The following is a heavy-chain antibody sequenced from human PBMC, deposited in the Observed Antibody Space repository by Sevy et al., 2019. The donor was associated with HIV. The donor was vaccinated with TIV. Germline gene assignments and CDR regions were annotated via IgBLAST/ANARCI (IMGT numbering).Heavy chain of an antibody. J-gene: IGHJ6*03. CDR1: GFTFSKYW. Sequence: GGSLRLSCAASGFTFSKYWMSWVRQAPGKGLEWVANIQEDGSGKYYVDAVKGRFTISRDNAKNSLYQQMNSLRAEDTAVYYDATDRVSVTSSNDYMDVWGKGTTVTVSS. CDR3: ATDRVSVTSSNDYMDV. CDR2: IQEDGSGK. V-gene: IGHV3-7*01. D-gene: IGHD4-17*01.